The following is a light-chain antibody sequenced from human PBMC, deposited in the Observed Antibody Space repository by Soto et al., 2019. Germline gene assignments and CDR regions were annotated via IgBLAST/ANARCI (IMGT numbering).Light chain of an antibody. V-gene: IGKV1-5*01. CDR1: QSISVS. CDR2: DAS. J-gene: IGKJ1*01. Sequence: DIQMTQSPSTLSASVGGTVNISFRASQSISVSLAWYQQKPGKALRLLIYDASTLQGGVPSRFSGRGSGTEFTLTVTSLQPEDFASYFCQQYDKYSTFGHGTKVDIK. CDR3: QQYDKYST.